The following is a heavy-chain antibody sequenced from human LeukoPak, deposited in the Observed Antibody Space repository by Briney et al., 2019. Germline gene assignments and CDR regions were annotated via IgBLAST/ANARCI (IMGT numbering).Heavy chain of an antibody. CDR3: AKLRWFRDLDWFDP. V-gene: IGHV3-23*01. CDR2: ISGSGGST. D-gene: IGHD3-10*01. Sequence: PGGSLKLPCAASGFTFSSYAMSWFRQAPGKGLKWFSAISGSGGSTYYADSVKGRFTISRDNSKNTLYLQMNSLRAEGTAVYYCAKLRWFRDLDWFDPWGQGTLVTVSS. CDR1: GFTFSSYA. J-gene: IGHJ5*02.